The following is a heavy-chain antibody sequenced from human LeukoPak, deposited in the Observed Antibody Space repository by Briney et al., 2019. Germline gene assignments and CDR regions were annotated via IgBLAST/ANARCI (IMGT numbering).Heavy chain of an antibody. D-gene: IGHD3-22*01. J-gene: IGHJ4*02. CDR2: ISGNGNTI. CDR1: GFTFSNYE. CDR3: AKDSAQSTYDSSGYLPDKIDY. Sequence: GGSLRLSCAASGFTFSNYEMNWVRQAPGKGLEWLSYISGNGNTIYYADSVKGRFTISRDNSKNTLYLQMNSLRAEDTAVYYCAKDSAQSTYDSSGYLPDKIDYWGQGTLVTVSS. V-gene: IGHV3-48*03.